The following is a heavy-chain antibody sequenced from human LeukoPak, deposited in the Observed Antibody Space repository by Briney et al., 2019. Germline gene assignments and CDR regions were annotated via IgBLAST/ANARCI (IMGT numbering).Heavy chain of an antibody. CDR1: DYSISSDYY. D-gene: IGHD6-13*01. Sequence: PSETLSLTCAVCDYSISSDYYWGWIRQPPGKGLEWIGSIYQSGSTHYNPSLKSRVTISVDTSKNQFSLKLNSVTAADTAVYYCARNSSWYFDYWGQGTLVTVSS. V-gene: IGHV4-38-2*01. CDR3: ARNSSWYFDY. J-gene: IGHJ4*02. CDR2: IYQSGST.